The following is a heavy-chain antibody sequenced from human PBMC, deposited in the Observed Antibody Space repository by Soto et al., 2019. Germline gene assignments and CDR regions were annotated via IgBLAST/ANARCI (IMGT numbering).Heavy chain of an antibody. J-gene: IGHJ6*02. CDR1: GFTFSSYA. V-gene: IGHV3-23*01. CDR2: ISGSGGST. Sequence: PGGSLRFSCAASGFTFSSYAMSWVRQAPGKGLEWVSAISGSGGSTYSADPVKGRLTISRDNSKTPLYLQMNSLRAEDTPVYSFAKGSWGTGYYYCLYVWGQGTTVTVSS. D-gene: IGHD3-16*01. CDR3: AKGSWGTGYYYCLYV.